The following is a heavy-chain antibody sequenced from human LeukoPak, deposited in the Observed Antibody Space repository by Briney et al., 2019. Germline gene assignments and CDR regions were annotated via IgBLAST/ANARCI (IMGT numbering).Heavy chain of an antibody. CDR1: GYTFTSYD. CDR2: MNPNSGNT. CDR3: ARLGVYDGNSYGSY. V-gene: IGHV1-8*01. Sequence: ASVKVSCKASGYTFTSYDINWVRQATGQGLEWMGWMNPNSGNTGYAQKFQGRVTMTRNTSISPAYMELSSLRSEDTAVYYCARLGVYDGNSYGSYWGQGTLVTVSS. D-gene: IGHD5-18*01. J-gene: IGHJ4*02.